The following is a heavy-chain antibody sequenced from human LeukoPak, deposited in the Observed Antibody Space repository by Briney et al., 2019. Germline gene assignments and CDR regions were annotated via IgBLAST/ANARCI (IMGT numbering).Heavy chain of an antibody. J-gene: IGHJ6*03. V-gene: IGHV3-64*01. CDR1: GFTFSSHA. D-gene: IGHD6-13*01. CDR2: ISSNGGST. Sequence: GGSLRLSCAASGFTFSSHAMHWVRQAPGKGLEYVSAISSNGGSTYYANSVKGRFTISRDNSKNTLYLQMGSLRAEDMAVYYCARVGAAAGTGYYYYYMDVWGKGTTVTISS. CDR3: ARVGAAAGTGYYYYYMDV.